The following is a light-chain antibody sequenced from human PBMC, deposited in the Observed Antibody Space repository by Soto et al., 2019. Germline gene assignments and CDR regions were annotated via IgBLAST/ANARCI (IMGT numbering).Light chain of an antibody. V-gene: IGKV1-5*02. CDR3: QQYSVYWT. J-gene: IGKJ1*01. CDR2: DAS. Sequence: DIQMTQSPSSLSASVGDRVTMICRASQSVSTRLAWYQQKPGKAPKVLIYDASSWAGGVPSRFTGSGSGTEFTLTINSLQPDDFATYYCQQYSVYWTFGQGTKVDI. CDR1: QSVSTR.